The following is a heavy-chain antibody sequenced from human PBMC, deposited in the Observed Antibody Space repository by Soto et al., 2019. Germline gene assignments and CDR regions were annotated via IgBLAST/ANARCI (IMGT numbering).Heavy chain of an antibody. D-gene: IGHD2-8*02. CDR1: GGSFSGYY. V-gene: IGHV4-34*01. CDR3: ARDKITGLFDY. CDR2: INHSGST. J-gene: IGHJ4*02. Sequence: NPSGTLSLTCAVYGGSFSGYYWTWIRQPPGTGLEWIGEINHSGSTNYNPSLKSRVTISVDTSKNQFSLKLTSVTAADTAVYYCARDKITGLFDYWGQGTLVNVSS.